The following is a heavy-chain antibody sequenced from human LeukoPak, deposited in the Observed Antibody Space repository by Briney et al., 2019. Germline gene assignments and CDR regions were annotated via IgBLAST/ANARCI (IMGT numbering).Heavy chain of an antibody. CDR3: AKAYSSSLYGDAFHI. CDR1: GFTFA. D-gene: IGHD6-13*01. CDR2: ISGDASVS. Sequence: GGSLRLSCAGSGFTFAMTWVRLAPGKGLEWVSGISGDASVSRHADPVKGRFNISRDNSKNTLYLQLNGLRVEDTAIYYCAKAYSSSLYGDAFHIWGQGTMVTVSP. J-gene: IGHJ3*02. V-gene: IGHV3-23*01.